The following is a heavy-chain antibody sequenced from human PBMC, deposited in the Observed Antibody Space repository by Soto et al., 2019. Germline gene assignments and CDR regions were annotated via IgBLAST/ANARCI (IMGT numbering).Heavy chain of an antibody. V-gene: IGHV4-59*01. D-gene: IGHD5-12*01. Sequence: SETLSLTCTVSGGSMSSYYWSWIRQPPGKGLEWIGYIYYSGGANYNPSLKSRVTISVDTSKNQFSLKVSSVTAADTAVYYCASGPGGYEAFDSWGQGTLVTVSS. CDR1: GGSMSSYY. CDR2: IYYSGGA. CDR3: ASGPGGYEAFDS. J-gene: IGHJ4*02.